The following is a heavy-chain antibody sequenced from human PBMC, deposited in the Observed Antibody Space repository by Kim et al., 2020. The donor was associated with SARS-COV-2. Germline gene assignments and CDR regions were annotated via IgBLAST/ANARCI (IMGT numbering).Heavy chain of an antibody. D-gene: IGHD2-2*01. J-gene: IGHJ4*02. CDR3: ARGELKYQQQWGYYFDD. CDR2: INAGNGNT. V-gene: IGHV1-3*01. CDR1: GYTFTSYA. Sequence: ASVKVSCKASGYTFTSYAMHWVRQAPGQRLEWMGWINAGNGNTKYSQKFQGRVTITRDTSASTAYMELSSLRSEDTAVYYCARGELKYQQQWGYYFDDWGQGTLVTVSS.